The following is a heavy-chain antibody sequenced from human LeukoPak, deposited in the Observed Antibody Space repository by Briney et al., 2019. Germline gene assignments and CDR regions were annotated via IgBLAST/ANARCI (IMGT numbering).Heavy chain of an antibody. D-gene: IGHD5-18*01. CDR3: ARKVDTAMDDAFDI. CDR2: ISSSGSTI. J-gene: IGHJ3*02. Sequence: GGSLRLSCAASGFTFSSYAMSWLRQAPGKGLEWVSYISSSGSTIYYADSVKGRFTISRDNAKNSLYLQMNSLRAEDTAVYYCARKVDTAMDDAFDIWGQGTMVTVSS. V-gene: IGHV3-11*01. CDR1: GFTFSSYA.